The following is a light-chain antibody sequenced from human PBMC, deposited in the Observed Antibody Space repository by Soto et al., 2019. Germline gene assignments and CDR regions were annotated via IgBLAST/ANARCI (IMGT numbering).Light chain of an antibody. CDR1: SSNIGSNY. V-gene: IGLV1-47*01. Sequence: QSVLTQPPSASGTPGQRVTISCSGSSSNIGSNYVYWYQQLPGTAPKLLVYRNDQRPSGVPDRFSGSKSGTSASLAISGLRSDDEADYYCAAWDDSLSAHVFGTGTKVTVL. CDR3: AAWDDSLSAHV. J-gene: IGLJ1*01. CDR2: RND.